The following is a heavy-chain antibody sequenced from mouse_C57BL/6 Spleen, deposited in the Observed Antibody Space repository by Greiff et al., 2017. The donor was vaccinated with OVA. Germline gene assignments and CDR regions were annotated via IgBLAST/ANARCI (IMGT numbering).Heavy chain of an antibody. J-gene: IGHJ2*01. Sequence: QVQLQQSGAELVRPGASVKLSCKASGYTFTDYYINWVKQRPGQGLEWIARIYPGSGNTYYNEKFKGKATLTAEKSSSTAYMQLSSLTSEDSAVYFCARGLYGYFDYWGQGTTLTVSS. D-gene: IGHD1-1*01. CDR2: IYPGSGNT. CDR3: ARGLYGYFDY. CDR1: GYTFTDYY. V-gene: IGHV1-76*01.